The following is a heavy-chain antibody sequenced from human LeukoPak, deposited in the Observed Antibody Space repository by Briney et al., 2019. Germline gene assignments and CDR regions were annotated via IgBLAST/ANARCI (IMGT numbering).Heavy chain of an antibody. Sequence: SESLSLTCTVSGGSMSGYYWSWIRQPPGKGPELIGYIHSTGNTGYNPSLKSRVTISVDTSKNQFSLGLRSVTTADTAVYYCARGGWSIDFWGRGTLVTVSS. CDR2: IHSTGNT. D-gene: IGHD2-15*01. CDR1: GGSMSGYY. V-gene: IGHV4-59*01. CDR3: ARGGWSIDF. J-gene: IGHJ2*01.